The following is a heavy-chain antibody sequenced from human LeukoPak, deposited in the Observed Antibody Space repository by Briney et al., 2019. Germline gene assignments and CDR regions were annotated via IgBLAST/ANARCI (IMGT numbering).Heavy chain of an antibody. CDR2: IYYRGFA. J-gene: IGHJ4*02. CDR1: GGSIGSYY. Sequence: SETLSLTCTVSGGSIGSYYWGWVRQPPGKGLEWIGYIYYRGFANHNPSLKSRVTISVDTSRNQISLKMNSVTAADTAVYYCARESWDSMVRGVIYDSWGQGTLVTVSS. V-gene: IGHV4-59*01. D-gene: IGHD3-10*01. CDR3: ARESWDSMVRGVIYDS.